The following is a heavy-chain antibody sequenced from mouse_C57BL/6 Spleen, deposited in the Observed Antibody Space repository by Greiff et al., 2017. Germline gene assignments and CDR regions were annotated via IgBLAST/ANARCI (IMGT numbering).Heavy chain of an antibody. D-gene: IGHD1-1*01. CDR2: ITPGSGST. CDR3: ARRYCGSSYFDY. V-gene: IGHV1-55*01. J-gene: IGHJ2*01. Sequence: QVQLQQPGAELVKPGASVKMSCKASGYTFTSYWITWVKQRPGQGLEWIGYITPGSGSTNYNEKFKSKATLTVDKSSSTAYMQLSSLTSEDSAVYFYARRYCGSSYFDYWGQGTTLTVSS. CDR1: GYTFTSYW.